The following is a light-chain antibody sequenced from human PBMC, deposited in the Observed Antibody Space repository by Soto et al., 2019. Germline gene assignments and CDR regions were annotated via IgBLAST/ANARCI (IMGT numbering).Light chain of an antibody. Sequence: QCVLTQPPSASGSPVQSVTISCTGTSSDVGGYNYVSWYQQHPGKAPKLMIYEVSKRPSGVPDRFSGSKSGNTASLTVSGLQAEDEADYYCSSYAGSFYVFGTGTKVTVL. J-gene: IGLJ1*01. CDR3: SSYAGSFYV. CDR2: EVS. V-gene: IGLV2-8*01. CDR1: SSDVGGYNY.